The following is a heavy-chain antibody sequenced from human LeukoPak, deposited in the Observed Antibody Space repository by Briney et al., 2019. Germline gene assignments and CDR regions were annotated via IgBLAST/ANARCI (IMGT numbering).Heavy chain of an antibody. J-gene: IGHJ4*02. CDR3: ARAPHEAYKIHFDY. CDR1: VFTFRIYS. Sequence: GVSLRLSCAASVFTFRIYSMNWARQAPGKALEWVSSISSICSCICSADAVKGRFTISRDKAKNSMYLQMNSLRAEDTAVYYCARAPHEAYKIHFDYWGQGALVTVSS. CDR2: ISSICSCI. D-gene: IGHD5-24*01. V-gene: IGHV3-21*01.